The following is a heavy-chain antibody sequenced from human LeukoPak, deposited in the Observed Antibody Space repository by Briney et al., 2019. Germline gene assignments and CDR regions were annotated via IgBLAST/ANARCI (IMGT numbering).Heavy chain of an antibody. CDR2: IYPGDSDT. V-gene: IGHV5-51*01. CDR3: ARLQGGCCSSTSCSRVHNWFDP. Sequence: GESLKISCQGSGYSFTSYWIGWVRQMPGKGLEWMGIIYPGDSDTRYSPSFQGQVTISADKSISTAYLQWSSLKASDTAMYYCARLQGGCCSSTSCSRVHNWFDPWGQGTLVTVSS. D-gene: IGHD2-2*01. CDR1: GYSFTSYW. J-gene: IGHJ5*02.